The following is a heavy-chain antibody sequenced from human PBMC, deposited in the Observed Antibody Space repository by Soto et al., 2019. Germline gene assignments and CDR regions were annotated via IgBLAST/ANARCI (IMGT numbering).Heavy chain of an antibody. D-gene: IGHD1-1*01. V-gene: IGHV3-11*01. Sequence: GGSLRLSCAGSGFTFNDYYMTWIRQAPGKGLEWVSYISTSGSAIYYADSVKGRFTISRDNANNSLYLQMNSLRAEDTAVYYCARGRTWNPDYWGQGTLVTVSS. J-gene: IGHJ4*02. CDR2: ISTSGSAI. CDR1: GFTFNDYY. CDR3: ARGRTWNPDY.